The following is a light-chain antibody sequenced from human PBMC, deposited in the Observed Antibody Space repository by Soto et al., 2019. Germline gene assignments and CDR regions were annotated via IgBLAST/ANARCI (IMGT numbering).Light chain of an antibody. CDR3: QQYGSSTRT. CDR1: QSVSNY. V-gene: IGKV3-20*01. J-gene: IGKJ2*01. CDR2: GAS. Sequence: EIVLTQSPGTLSLSPGERATLSCRASQSVSNYLAWYQQKPGQAPRLLVYGASSRATGIPDRFSGSGSGTDFILTISRLEPEDFAAYYCQQYGSSTRTFGQGTKLEIK.